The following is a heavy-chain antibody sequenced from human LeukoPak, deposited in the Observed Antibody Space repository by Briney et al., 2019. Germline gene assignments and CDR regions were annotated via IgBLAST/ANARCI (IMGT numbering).Heavy chain of an antibody. J-gene: IGHJ3*02. CDR1: GGSFSGYY. V-gene: IGHV4-34*01. CDR3: ARGNSRVNHDFWSGYRPFDI. D-gene: IGHD3-3*01. Sequence: PSETLSLTCAVYGGSFSGYYWGWIRQPPGKGLEWIGEINHSGSTNYNPSLKSRVTISVDTSKNQFSLKLSSVTAADTAVYYCARGNSRVNHDFWSGYRPFDIWGQGTMVTVSS. CDR2: INHSGST.